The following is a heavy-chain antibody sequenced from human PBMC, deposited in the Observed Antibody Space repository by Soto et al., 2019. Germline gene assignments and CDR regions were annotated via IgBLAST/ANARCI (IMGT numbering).Heavy chain of an antibody. CDR1: GYTFTSYA. J-gene: IGHJ6*03. D-gene: IGHD3-10*01. V-gene: IGHV1-3*01. Sequence: ASVKVSCKASGYTFTSYAMHWVRQAPGQRLEWMGWINAGNGNTKYSQKFQGRVTITRDTSASTAYMELSSLRSEDTAVYYCARVSLRWFGELSNYYMDVWGKGTTVTVSS. CDR2: INAGNGNT. CDR3: ARVSLRWFGELSNYYMDV.